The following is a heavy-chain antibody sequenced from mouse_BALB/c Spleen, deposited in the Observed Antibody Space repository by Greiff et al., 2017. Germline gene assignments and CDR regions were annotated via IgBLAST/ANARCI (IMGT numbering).Heavy chain of an antibody. CDR1: GFTFTDYY. V-gene: IGHV7-3*02. J-gene: IGHJ3*01. CDR3: ARSSYGNYFAY. CDR2: IRNKANGYTT. D-gene: IGHD2-10*02. Sequence: EVHLVESGGGLVQPGGSLRLSCATSGFTFTDYYMSWVRQPPGKALEWLGFIRNKANGYTTEYSASVKGRFTISRDNSQSILYLQMNTLRAEDSATYYCARSSYGNYFAYWGQGTLVTVSA.